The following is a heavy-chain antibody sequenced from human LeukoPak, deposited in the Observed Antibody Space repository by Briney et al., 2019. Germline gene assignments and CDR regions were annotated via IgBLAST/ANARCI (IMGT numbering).Heavy chain of an antibody. V-gene: IGHV3-72*01. Sequence: GGALRLSCAASGFTFSDHYMDWVRQAPGKGLEWVGRTRNKANSYTTEYAASVKGRFTISRDVSKNSLYLQMDSLRTEDTAVYYCARIAVTGYYFDYWGQGTLVTVSS. CDR3: ARIAVTGYYFDY. CDR1: GFTFSDHY. CDR2: TRNKANSYTT. D-gene: IGHD4-17*01. J-gene: IGHJ4*02.